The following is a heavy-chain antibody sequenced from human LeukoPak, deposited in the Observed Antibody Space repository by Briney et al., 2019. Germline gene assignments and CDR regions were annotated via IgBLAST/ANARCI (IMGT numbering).Heavy chain of an antibody. J-gene: IGHJ5*02. CDR2: INSGSTTI. CDR3: ARKNDYDSSGYHNWFDP. Sequence: GGSLRLSCAASGFTFSSYSMNWVRQAPGKGLEWLSYINSGSTTIYYADSVKGRFTISRDNARNSLYLHMNSLRDEDTAVYYCARKNDYDSSGYHNWFDPWGQGTLVTVSS. CDR1: GFTFSSYS. D-gene: IGHD3-22*01. V-gene: IGHV3-48*02.